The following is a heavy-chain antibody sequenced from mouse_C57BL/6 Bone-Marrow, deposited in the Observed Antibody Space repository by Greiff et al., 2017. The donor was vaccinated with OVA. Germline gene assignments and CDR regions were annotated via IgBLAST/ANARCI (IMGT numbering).Heavy chain of an antibody. CDR3: ARPSYYYGSSPYWYFDV. Sequence: LQQSGAELVRPGASVKMSCKASGYTFTSYNMHWVKQTPRQGLEWIGAIYPGNGDTSYNQKFKGKATLTVDKSSSTAYMQLSSLTSEDSAVYFCARPSYYYGSSPYWYFDVWGTGTTVTVSS. V-gene: IGHV1-12*01. CDR1: GYTFTSYN. J-gene: IGHJ1*03. CDR2: IYPGNGDT. D-gene: IGHD1-1*01.